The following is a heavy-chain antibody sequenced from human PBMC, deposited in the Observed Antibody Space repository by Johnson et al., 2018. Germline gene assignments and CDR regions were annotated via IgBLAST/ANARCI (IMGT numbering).Heavy chain of an antibody. CDR2: IYYTGST. CDR1: GDSINSRLSY. CDR3: ASYRGDSAEYFQH. Sequence: QVQLQESGPGLVKPTQTLSVTCAVSGDSINSRLSYWSWIRQPPGKGLEWIGYIYYTGSTYYNPSLKSRATISLDTSENQFSLKLTSVTAADTAIYYCASYRGDSAEYFQHWGQGTLVTVSS. D-gene: IGHD4-17*01. V-gene: IGHV4-30-4*01. J-gene: IGHJ1*01.